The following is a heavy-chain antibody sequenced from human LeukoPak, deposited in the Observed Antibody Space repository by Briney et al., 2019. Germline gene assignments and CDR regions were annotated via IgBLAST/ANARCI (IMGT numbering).Heavy chain of an antibody. J-gene: IGHJ4*02. CDR1: GFTFNTYY. CDR3: ATDPSSSVWSY. V-gene: IGHV3-21*01. D-gene: IGHD6-6*01. Sequence: GGCLRLSCAASGFTFNTYYMKWVRQAQGRGLAWVSSITSSGSDIYYADSVKGRFTISRDNAKYSLYLQMNSLRADDTAIYYCATDPSSSVWSYWGQGTLVTVSS. CDR2: ITSSGSDI.